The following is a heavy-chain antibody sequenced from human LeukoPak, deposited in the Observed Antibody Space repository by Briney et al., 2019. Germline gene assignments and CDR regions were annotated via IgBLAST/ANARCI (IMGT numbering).Heavy chain of an antibody. Sequence: PSETLSLTCTVSGGSISSYYWSWIRQPPGKGLEWIGYVFSSGSTTYNPSLKSRVTISVDTSKNQFSLELSSVTAADTAVYYCARLAVNFDYWGQGTLVTVSS. CDR3: ARLAVNFDY. D-gene: IGHD3-16*02. CDR1: GGSISSYY. J-gene: IGHJ4*02. V-gene: IGHV4-59*08. CDR2: VFSSGST.